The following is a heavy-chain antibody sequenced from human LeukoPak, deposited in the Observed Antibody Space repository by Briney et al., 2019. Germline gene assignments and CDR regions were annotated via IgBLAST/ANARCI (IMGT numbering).Heavy chain of an antibody. CDR2: IWYDGSNK. CDR3: ARDSRYCSSTSCYTRSYYYYMDV. Sequence: PGRSLRLSCAASGFTFSSYGMHWVRQAPGKGLEWVAVIWYDGSNKYYADSVKGRFSISRDNSKNTLYLQMNSLRAEDTAVYYCARDSRYCSSTSCYTRSYYYYMDVWGKGTTVTVSS. D-gene: IGHD2-2*02. V-gene: IGHV3-33*01. CDR1: GFTFSSYG. J-gene: IGHJ6*03.